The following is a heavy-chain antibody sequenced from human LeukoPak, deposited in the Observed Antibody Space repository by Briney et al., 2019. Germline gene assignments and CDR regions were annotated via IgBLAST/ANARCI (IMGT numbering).Heavy chain of an antibody. CDR2: IYSGGST. D-gene: IGHD6-13*01. CDR3: ARDLSAAGTDGYDY. Sequence: PGGSLRLSCAASGFTVSSNYMSWVRQAPGKGLEWVSVIYSGGSTYYADSVKGRFTISRDNSKNTLYLQMNSLRAEDTAVYYCARDLSAAGTDGYDYWGQGTLVTVSS. J-gene: IGHJ4*02. V-gene: IGHV3-66*01. CDR1: GFTVSSNY.